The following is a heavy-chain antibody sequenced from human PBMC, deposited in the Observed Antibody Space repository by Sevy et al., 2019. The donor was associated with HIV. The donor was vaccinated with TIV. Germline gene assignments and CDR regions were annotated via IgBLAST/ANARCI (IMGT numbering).Heavy chain of an antibody. CDR3: ATVQQPHYYYMDV. Sequence: GGSLRLSCAASGFTFSSYAMSWVRQAPGKGLEWVSAISGSGGSTYYADSVKGRYTISKDKSKNTLYLQMNSPRAEDTAVYYCATVQQPHYYYMDVWGKGTKVTVSS. CDR1: GFTFSSYA. D-gene: IGHD6-13*01. CDR2: ISGSGGST. V-gene: IGHV3-23*01. J-gene: IGHJ6*03.